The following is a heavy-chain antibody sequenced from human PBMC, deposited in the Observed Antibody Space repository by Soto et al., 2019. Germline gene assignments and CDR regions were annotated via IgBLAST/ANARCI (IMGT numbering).Heavy chain of an antibody. J-gene: IGHJ4*02. CDR2: ISYDGSNK. V-gene: IGHV3-30*18. CDR3: AKGRPGYFDY. Sequence: GGPLRLSCAASGFTFSSYGMHWVRQAPGKGLEWVAVISYDGSNKYYADSVKGRFTISRDNSKNTLYLQMNSPRAEDTAVYYCAKGRPGYFDYWGQGTLVTVSS. CDR1: GFTFSSYG.